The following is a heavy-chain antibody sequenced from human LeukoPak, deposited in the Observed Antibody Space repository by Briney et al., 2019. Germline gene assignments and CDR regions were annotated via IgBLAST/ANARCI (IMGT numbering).Heavy chain of an antibody. CDR1: GFTFSSHS. J-gene: IGHJ4*02. D-gene: IGHD4-23*01. Sequence: PGGSLRLSCAASGFTFSSHSMNWVRQAPGKGLEWVSSISSSSSYIYYADSVKGRFTISRDNAKNSLYLQMNSLRAEDTAVYYCARDSTTVVTFDYWGQGTLVTVSS. CDR2: ISSSSSYI. V-gene: IGHV3-21*01. CDR3: ARDSTTVVTFDY.